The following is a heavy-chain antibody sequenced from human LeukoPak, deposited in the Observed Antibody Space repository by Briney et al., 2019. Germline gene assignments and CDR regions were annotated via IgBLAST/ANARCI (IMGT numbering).Heavy chain of an antibody. D-gene: IGHD2-2*01. V-gene: IGHV1-18*01. Sequence: ASVKVSCKASGYTFTRYGISWVRQAPGQGLEWMGWISAYNGNTNYAQKLQGRVTMTTDTSTSTAFMELRSLRSDDTAVYSCARALVVVPADSTFDYWGQGTLVTVSS. J-gene: IGHJ4*02. CDR3: ARALVVVPADSTFDY. CDR2: ISAYNGNT. CDR1: GYTFTRYG.